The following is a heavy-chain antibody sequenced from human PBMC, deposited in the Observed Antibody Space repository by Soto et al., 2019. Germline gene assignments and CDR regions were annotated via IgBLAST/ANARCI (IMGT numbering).Heavy chain of an antibody. CDR1: GFTFSSYS. D-gene: IGHD6-19*01. J-gene: IGHJ4*02. V-gene: IGHV3-23*01. Sequence: GGSLRLSCAASGFTFSSYSLNWVRQAPGKGLEWVSCLSGSGTSTYYADSVKGRFTISRDNSRDTLFLQMNSLTADDTAVYYCAKATTNGGWFNPFDSWGQGALVTVSS. CDR3: AKATTNGGWFNPFDS. CDR2: LSGSGTST.